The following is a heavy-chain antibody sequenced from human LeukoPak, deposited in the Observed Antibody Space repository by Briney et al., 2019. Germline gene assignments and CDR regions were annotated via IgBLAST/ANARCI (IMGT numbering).Heavy chain of an antibody. V-gene: IGHV1-2*02. D-gene: IGHD3-10*01. J-gene: IGHJ5*02. CDR3: AREGYAGSGSYHNWFDP. CDR1: GYTFTGYY. Sequence: ASVKVSCKASGYTFTGYYMHWVRQAPGQGLEWMGWMNPNSGGTNYAQKFQGRVTMTRDTSISTAYMELSRLRSDDTAVYYCAREGYAGSGSYHNWFDPWGQGTLVTVSS. CDR2: MNPNSGGT.